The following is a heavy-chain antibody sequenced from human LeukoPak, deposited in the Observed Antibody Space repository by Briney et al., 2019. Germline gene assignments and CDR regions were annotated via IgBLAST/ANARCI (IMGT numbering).Heavy chain of an antibody. CDR3: ARDLAVAGGGDY. J-gene: IGHJ4*02. D-gene: IGHD6-19*01. Sequence: GGSLRLSCAASGFTVSSYSMNWVRQSPGKGLEWVSSISSSSSYIYYADSVKGRFTISRDNAKNSLYLQMNSLRAEDTAVYYCARDLAVAGGGDYWGQGTLVTVSS. CDR2: ISSSSSYI. V-gene: IGHV3-21*01. CDR1: GFTVSSYS.